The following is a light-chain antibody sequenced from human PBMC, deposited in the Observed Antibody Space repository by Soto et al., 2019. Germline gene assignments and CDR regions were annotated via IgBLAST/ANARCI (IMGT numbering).Light chain of an antibody. V-gene: IGKV3-11*01. Sequence: EIVLTQSPATLSLSPGNRATLSCRASESVSRYLAWYQQKPGQAPRRLIYDASSRAAGIPARFSGSGSWTDFTLTITSLEPEDFAVYDCQQRSDWPSTFGGGTKVEIK. CDR3: QQRSDWPST. CDR1: ESVSRY. CDR2: DAS. J-gene: IGKJ4*01.